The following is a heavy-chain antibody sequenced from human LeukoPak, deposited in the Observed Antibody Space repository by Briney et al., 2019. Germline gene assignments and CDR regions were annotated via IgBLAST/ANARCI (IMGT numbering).Heavy chain of an antibody. D-gene: IGHD2-2*01. Sequence: SVKVSCKASGGTFSSYAISWVRQAPGQGLEWMGGIIPIFGTANYAQKFQGRVTITADESTSTAYMELSSLRSEDTAVYYCAREVSPIITIVVVPAASLWGWFDPWGQGTLVTVSS. V-gene: IGHV1-69*13. CDR1: GGTFSSYA. J-gene: IGHJ5*02. CDR3: AREVSPIITIVVVPAASLWGWFDP. CDR2: IIPIFGTA.